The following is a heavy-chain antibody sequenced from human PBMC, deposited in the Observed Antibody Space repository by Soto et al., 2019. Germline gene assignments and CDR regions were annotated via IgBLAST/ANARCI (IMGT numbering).Heavy chain of an antibody. CDR1: GGSFSGYY. CDR3: ARVRGTMIVVVIPQTRGWFDP. Sequence: SETLSLTCAVYGGSFSGYYWSWIRQPPGKGLEWIGEINHSGSTNYNPSLKSRVTISVDTSKNQFSLKLCSVTAADTAVYYCARVRGTMIVVVIPQTRGWFDPWGQGTLVTVSS. CDR2: INHSGST. V-gene: IGHV4-34*01. D-gene: IGHD3-22*01. J-gene: IGHJ5*02.